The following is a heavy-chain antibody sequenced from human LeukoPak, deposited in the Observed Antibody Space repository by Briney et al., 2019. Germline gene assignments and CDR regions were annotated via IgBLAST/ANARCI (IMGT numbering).Heavy chain of an antibody. CDR2: ISSGGHNI. J-gene: IGHJ6*01. V-gene: IGHV3-21*01. Sequence: KPGESLRLSCAASDFTFSRYSMNWFRQAPGEGLEWVSSISSGGHNIFYADPVKGRFTISRDNAKNSLYLQMNSLRVEDTAVYYCSRHGDGFYYGMDVWGQGTTVTVSS. CDR3: SRHGDGFYYGMDV. D-gene: IGHD4-17*01. CDR1: DFTFSRYS.